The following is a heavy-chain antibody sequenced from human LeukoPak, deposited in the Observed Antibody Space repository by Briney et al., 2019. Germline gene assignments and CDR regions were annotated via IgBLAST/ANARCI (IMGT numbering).Heavy chain of an antibody. J-gene: IGHJ4*02. Sequence: ASVKVSCNTSGYTFTDYYVHWVRHAPGQGLEWLAWINPDSGATNFAQRFQGRVTMTRDTSVNTVHMELNRLRSDDTAVYYCARDLCHGGSCFHFDSWGQGTLVTVSS. V-gene: IGHV1-2*02. D-gene: IGHD2-15*01. CDR2: INPDSGAT. CDR1: GYTFTDYY. CDR3: ARDLCHGGSCFHFDS.